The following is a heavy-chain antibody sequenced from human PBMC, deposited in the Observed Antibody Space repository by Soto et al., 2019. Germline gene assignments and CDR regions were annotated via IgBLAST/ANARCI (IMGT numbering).Heavy chain of an antibody. J-gene: IGHJ5*02. V-gene: IGHV3-33*01. Sequence: PGGSLRLSCAASGFTFSSYGMHWVRQAPGKGLEWVAVIWYDGSNKYYADSVKGRFTISRDNSKNTLYLQMNSLRAEDTAVYYCARDRLAIFGVVFWFDPWGQGTLVTVSS. D-gene: IGHD3-3*01. CDR2: IWYDGSNK. CDR1: GFTFSSYG. CDR3: ARDRLAIFGVVFWFDP.